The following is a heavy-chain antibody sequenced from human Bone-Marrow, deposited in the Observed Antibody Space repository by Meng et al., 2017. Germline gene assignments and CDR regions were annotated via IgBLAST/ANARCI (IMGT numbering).Heavy chain of an antibody. J-gene: IGHJ4*02. CDR3: ASWYGES. Sequence: VQLQQVGPRLVKPSQTLSLTCAIAGDSVSGNRALWHWVRQSPSRGLEWLGHIYYRSQWQSHYGASVKSRISIYADTSRNQFSLILNSVTPEDTAVYYCASWYGESWGQGTLVTVFS. CDR2: IYYRSQWQS. V-gene: IGHV6-1*01. D-gene: IGHD3-10*01. CDR1: GDSVSGNRAL.